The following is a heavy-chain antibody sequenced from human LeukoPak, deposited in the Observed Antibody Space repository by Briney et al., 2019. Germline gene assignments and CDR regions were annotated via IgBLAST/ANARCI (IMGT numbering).Heavy chain of an antibody. CDR3: ARHMYSSGWYYFDY. CDR2: IYYSGST. D-gene: IGHD6-19*01. V-gene: IGHV4-39*01. J-gene: IGHJ4*02. CDR1: GGSISSSSYY. Sequence: SETLSLTCTVSGGSISSSSYYWGWIRQPPGKGLEWIGSIYYSGSTYYNPSLKSRVTISVDTSKNQFSLKLSSVTAADTAVYYCARHMYSSGWYYFDYWGQGTPVTVSS.